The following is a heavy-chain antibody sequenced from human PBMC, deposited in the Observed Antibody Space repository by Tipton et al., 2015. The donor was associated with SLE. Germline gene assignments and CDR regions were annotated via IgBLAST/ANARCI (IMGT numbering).Heavy chain of an antibody. CDR1: GGSFSGYY. J-gene: IGHJ4*02. V-gene: IGHV4-34*01. CDR2: INHSGST. CDR3: TRGVNY. Sequence: TLSLTCAVYGGSFSGYYWSWIRQPPGKGLEWIGEINHSGSTNYNPSLKSRVTISVDTSKNQFSLNLRSVTAADTAVYYCTRGVNYWGQGTLVTVSS.